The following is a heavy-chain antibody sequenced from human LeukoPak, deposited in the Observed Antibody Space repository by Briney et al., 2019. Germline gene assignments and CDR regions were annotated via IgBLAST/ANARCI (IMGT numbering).Heavy chain of an antibody. CDR3: ARDARGYSFSHYAFNV. CDR1: GGSISSYY. J-gene: IGHJ3*01. CDR2: IYYSGST. D-gene: IGHD5-18*01. V-gene: IGHV4-59*06. Sequence: KPSETLSLTCTVSGGSISSYYWSWIRQPPGKGLEWIGFIYYSGSTYYNPSLKSRVTMSLDTSKNQFSLKLRSVTAADTAVYYCARDARGYSFSHYAFNVWGQGTMVAVSS.